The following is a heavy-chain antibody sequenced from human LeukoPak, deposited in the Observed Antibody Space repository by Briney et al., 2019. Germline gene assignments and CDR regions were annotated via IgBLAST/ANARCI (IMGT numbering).Heavy chain of an antibody. D-gene: IGHD5-12*01. CDR3: ARGPNSGYGRFDY. CDR2: FYCSGST. Sequence: NPSETLSLTCTVSGGSISAYYWSWLRQPPGRGLEWIGYFYCSGSTTYNPSLRGRVTISVDTSNNQFSLKLNSVTAADTAVYYCARGPNSGYGRFDYWGQGTLVTVSS. V-gene: IGHV4-59*01. CDR1: GGSISAYY. J-gene: IGHJ4*02.